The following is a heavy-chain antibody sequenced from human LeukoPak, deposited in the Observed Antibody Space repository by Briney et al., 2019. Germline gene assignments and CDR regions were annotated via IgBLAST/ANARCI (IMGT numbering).Heavy chain of an antibody. CDR3: ARAHFTIFGVVIGSLWFDP. CDR1: GGSISSYY. V-gene: IGHV4-59*01. CDR2: IYYSGST. J-gene: IGHJ5*02. D-gene: IGHD3-3*01. Sequence: SETLSLTCTVSGGSISSYYWGWIRQPPGKGLEWIGYIYYSGSTNYNPSLKSRVTISVDTSKNQFSLKLSSVTAADTAVYYCARAHFTIFGVVIGSLWFDPWGQGTLVTVSS.